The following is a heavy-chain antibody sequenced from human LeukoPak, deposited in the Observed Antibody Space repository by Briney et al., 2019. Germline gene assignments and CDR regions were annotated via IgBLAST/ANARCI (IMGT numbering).Heavy chain of an antibody. CDR2: IYTSGST. V-gene: IGHV4-4*09. CDR3: ARLYGQAAADY. J-gene: IGHJ4*02. CDR1: GGSISSYY. Sequence: SETLSLTCTVSGGSISSYYWSWIRQPPGKGLEWIGYIYTSGSTNYNPSLKSRVTISVDTSKNQLSLKLSPVTAADTAVYYCARLYGQAAADYWGQGTLVTVSS. D-gene: IGHD6-13*01.